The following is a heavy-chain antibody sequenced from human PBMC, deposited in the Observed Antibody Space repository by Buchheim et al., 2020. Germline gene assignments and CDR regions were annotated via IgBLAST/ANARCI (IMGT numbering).Heavy chain of an antibody. CDR2: IRYDGSNK. Sequence: QVQLVESGGGVVQPGRSLRLSCAASGFTISSYGMHWVRQAPGKGLEWVAFIRYDGSNKYYADSVKGRFTISRDNSKNTLYLQMNSLRAEDTAVYYCAKVHVTMVRGGVDVWGQGTT. J-gene: IGHJ6*02. CDR1: GFTISSYG. V-gene: IGHV3-30*02. CDR3: AKVHVTMVRGGVDV. D-gene: IGHD3-10*01.